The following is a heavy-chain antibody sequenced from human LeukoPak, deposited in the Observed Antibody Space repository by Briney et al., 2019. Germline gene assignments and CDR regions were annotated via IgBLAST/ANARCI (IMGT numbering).Heavy chain of an antibody. V-gene: IGHV4-38-2*01. CDR3: ASGSGIYSHLVFDI. J-gene: IGHJ3*02. Sequence: SETLSLTCAVSGYSISSGYYWGWIRQPPGKGLEWIGSIYHSGSTYYNPSLKSRVTISVDTSKNQFSLKLSSVTAADTAVYYCASGSGIYSHLVFDIWGQGTMVTVSS. CDR2: IYHSGST. CDR1: GYSISSGYY. D-gene: IGHD1-26*01.